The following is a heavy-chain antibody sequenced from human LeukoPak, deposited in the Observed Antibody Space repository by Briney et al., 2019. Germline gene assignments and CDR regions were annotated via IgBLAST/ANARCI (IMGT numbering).Heavy chain of an antibody. CDR3: ARTPEFCSGGICYSEGYFDY. CDR1: GFTFSSYA. J-gene: IGHJ4*02. CDR2: ISSNGGST. Sequence: GGSLRLSCAASGFTFSSYAMYWVRQAPGKGLEYVSAISSNGGSTYYANSVKGRFTISRDNSKNTLYLHMGSLRAEDMAVYYCARTPEFCSGGICYSEGYFDYWGQGTLVTVSS. V-gene: IGHV3-64*01. D-gene: IGHD2-15*01.